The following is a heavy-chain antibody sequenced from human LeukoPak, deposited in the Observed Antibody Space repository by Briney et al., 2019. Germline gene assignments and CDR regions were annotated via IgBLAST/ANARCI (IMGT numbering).Heavy chain of an antibody. CDR2: ICSSGSTI. D-gene: IGHD2-15*01. V-gene: IGHV3-11*01. Sequence: GGSLRLSCAASGFTFSDYYMSWIRQAPGKGLEWVSYICSSGSTIYYADSVKGGFTISRDNAKNSLYLQMNSLRAEDTALYHCARGERYCSGGSCYSVYYFDYWGQGTLVTVSS. CDR3: ARGERYCSGGSCYSVYYFDY. CDR1: GFTFSDYY. J-gene: IGHJ4*02.